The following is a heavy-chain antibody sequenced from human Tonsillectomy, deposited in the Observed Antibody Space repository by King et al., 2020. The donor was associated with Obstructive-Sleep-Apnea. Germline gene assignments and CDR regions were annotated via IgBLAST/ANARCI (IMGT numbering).Heavy chain of an antibody. CDR2: ISYDGSNK. CDR1: GFTFSSYD. Sequence: VQLVESGGGVVQPGRSLRLSCAASGFTFSSYDMHWVRQAPGKGLEWVALISYDGSNKYYADSVKGRFAISRDNSKNTLHLEMNSPRAEDTAVYYCARGPQGRSLRWYYYGMDVWGQGTTVTVSS. D-gene: IGHD4-17*01. J-gene: IGHJ6*02. CDR3: ARGPQGRSLRWYYYGMDV. V-gene: IGHV3-30*09.